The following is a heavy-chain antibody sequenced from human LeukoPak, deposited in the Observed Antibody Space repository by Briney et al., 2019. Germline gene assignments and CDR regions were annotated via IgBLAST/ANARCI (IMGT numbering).Heavy chain of an antibody. CDR1: GFTFRTYG. D-gene: IGHD6-19*01. J-gene: IGHJ4*02. V-gene: IGHV3-30*02. CDR3: AKDDGALGEWLFDS. Sequence: GGSLRRSCAASGFTFRTYGIHWVRQAPGKGLEWVAFIQSDGTNKYYADSVQGRFTISRDNSKNTLYLQINSLRPDDTALYYCAKDDGALGEWLFDSWGQGTLVTVSS. CDR2: IQSDGTNK.